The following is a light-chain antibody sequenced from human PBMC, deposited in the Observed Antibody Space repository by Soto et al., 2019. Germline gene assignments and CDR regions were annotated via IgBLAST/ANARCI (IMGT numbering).Light chain of an antibody. CDR3: SSYTTSNTRQIV. CDR2: DVS. Sequence: QSVLPQPASVSGSPVQSITISCTGTSSDVGGYNYVSWYQHHPGKAPKLIIYDVSNRPSGVSIRFSASKPDNTASLTISGLQPEDEADYHCSSYTTSNTRQIVFGTGTKVTVL. V-gene: IGLV2-14*03. CDR1: SSDVGGYNY. J-gene: IGLJ1*01.